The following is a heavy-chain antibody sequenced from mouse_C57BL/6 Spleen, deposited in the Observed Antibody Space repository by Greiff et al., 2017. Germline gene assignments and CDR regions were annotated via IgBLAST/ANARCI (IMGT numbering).Heavy chain of an antibody. CDR1: GFTFSDYG. CDR2: ISSGSSTI. CDR3: ARGGDDYAMDY. V-gene: IGHV5-17*01. D-gene: IGHD2-13*01. J-gene: IGHJ4*01. Sequence: EVKLVESGGGLVKPGGSLKLSCAASGFTFSDYGMHWVRQAPEKGLEWVAYISSGSSTIYYADTVKGRVTISRDNAKNTLFLQMTSLRSEDTAMYYCARGGDDYAMDYWGQGTSVTVSS.